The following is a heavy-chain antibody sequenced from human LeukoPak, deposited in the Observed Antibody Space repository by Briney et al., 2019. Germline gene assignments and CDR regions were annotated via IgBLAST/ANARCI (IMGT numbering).Heavy chain of an antibody. CDR2: INPSGGST. CDR1: GYTFTSYY. V-gene: IGHV1-46*01. J-gene: IGHJ4*02. CDR3: ARDHGGGSSWYLFGY. D-gene: IGHD6-13*01. Sequence: ASVKVSCKASGYTFTSYYMHWVRQAPGQGLGWMGIINPSGGSTSYAQKFQGRVTMTRVTSTSTVYMELSSLRSEDTAVYYCARDHGGGSSWYLFGYWGQGTLVTVSS.